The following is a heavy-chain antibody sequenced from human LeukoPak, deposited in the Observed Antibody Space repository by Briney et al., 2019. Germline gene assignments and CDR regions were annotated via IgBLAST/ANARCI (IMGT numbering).Heavy chain of an antibody. V-gene: IGHV1-18*01. CDR2: ISAYNGNT. CDR3: AREPASTTGTIQFDY. D-gene: IGHD1-1*01. CDR1: GYTFTSYG. J-gene: IGHJ4*02. Sequence: ASVKVSCKASGYTFTSYGISWVRQAPGQGLEWMGWISAYNGNTNYAQKLQGRDTMTTDTSTSTAYMELRSLRSDDTAVYYCAREPASTTGTIQFDYWGQGTLVTVSS.